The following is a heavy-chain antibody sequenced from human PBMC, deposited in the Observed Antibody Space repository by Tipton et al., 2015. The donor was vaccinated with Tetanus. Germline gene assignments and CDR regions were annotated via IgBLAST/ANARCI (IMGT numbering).Heavy chain of an antibody. CDR1: GGSIRGGTFY. J-gene: IGHJ4*02. Sequence: LRLSCTVSGGSIRGGTFYWGWIRQPPGKGLEWIGSIYESGDTYYIPSLKSRVTISVDTSKNQFSLNLNSMAAADTGVYYCTRHQSGYFTPFDYWGQGNLVTVSS. V-gene: IGHV4-39*01. D-gene: IGHD3-3*01. CDR3: TRHQSGYFTPFDY. CDR2: IYESGDT.